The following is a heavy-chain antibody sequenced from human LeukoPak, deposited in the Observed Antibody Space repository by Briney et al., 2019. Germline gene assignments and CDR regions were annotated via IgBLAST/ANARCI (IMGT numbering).Heavy chain of an antibody. J-gene: IGHJ4*02. V-gene: IGHV1-2*02. Sequence: ASVKVSCKASGYTFTSYGISWVRQAPGQGLEWMGWINPNSGGTNYAQKFQGRVTMTRDTSISTAYMELSRLRSDDTAVYYCARVTRITWFGELSGIDYWGQGTLVTVSS. CDR3: ARVTRITWFGELSGIDY. D-gene: IGHD3-10*01. CDR1: GYTFTSYG. CDR2: INPNSGGT.